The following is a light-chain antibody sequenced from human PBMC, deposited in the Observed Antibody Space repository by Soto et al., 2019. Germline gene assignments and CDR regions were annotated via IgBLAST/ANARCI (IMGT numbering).Light chain of an antibody. CDR3: QQRRSWQVT. Sequence: EIVMTQSPATLSVSPGERATLSCRASQSVSSNLAWYQQKPGQAPRLLIYGASTRATGIPARFSGSGSGTDFTLTISSLEPEDFAVYYCQQRRSWQVTFGQGTRLEIK. V-gene: IGKV3D-11*02. CDR1: QSVSSN. CDR2: GAS. J-gene: IGKJ5*01.